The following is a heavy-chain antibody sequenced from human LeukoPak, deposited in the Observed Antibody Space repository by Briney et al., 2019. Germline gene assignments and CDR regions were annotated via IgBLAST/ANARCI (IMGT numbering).Heavy chain of an antibody. V-gene: IGHV3-30*07. CDR1: GFSFSTYV. Sequence: GGSLRLSCAASGFSFSTYVMHWVRQAPGKGLQWVAVILYDGSNEYFADSVKGRFIISRDNSKNTLYLQMNSLRAEDTAVYYCARALSSGWYLLDVWGQGTTVTVSS. D-gene: IGHD6-19*01. CDR3: ARALSSGWYLLDV. J-gene: IGHJ6*02. CDR2: ILYDGSNE.